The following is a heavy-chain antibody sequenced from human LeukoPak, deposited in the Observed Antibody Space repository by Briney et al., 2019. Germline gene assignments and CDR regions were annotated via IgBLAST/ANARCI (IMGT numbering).Heavy chain of an antibody. CDR3: ARGDWGGSYWREYYFDY. D-gene: IGHD1-26*01. V-gene: IGHV4-38-2*02. J-gene: IGHJ4*02. Sequence: SETLSLTCTVSGYSISSGYYWGWIRQPPGKGLEWIGSIYHSGSTYYNPSLKSRVTISVDTSKNQFSLKLSSVTAADTAVYYCARGDWGGSYWREYYFDYWGQGTLVTVSS. CDR2: IYHSGST. CDR1: GYSISSGYY.